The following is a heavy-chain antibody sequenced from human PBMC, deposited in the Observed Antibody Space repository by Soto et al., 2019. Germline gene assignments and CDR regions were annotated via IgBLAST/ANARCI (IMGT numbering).Heavy chain of an antibody. V-gene: IGHV3-72*01. CDR3: VRFGHSNKGLDV. D-gene: IGHD4-4*01. CDR1: GFTFSDHH. Sequence: GGSLRLSCAASGFTFSDHHIEWVRQAPGKGLEWVGLITNKTKSYTTYYAAPVKGTFTISRDDSKNSLYLQMNSLKTEDTAVYYCVRFGHSNKGLDVWGQGTTVTVSS. J-gene: IGHJ6*02. CDR2: ITNKTKSYTT.